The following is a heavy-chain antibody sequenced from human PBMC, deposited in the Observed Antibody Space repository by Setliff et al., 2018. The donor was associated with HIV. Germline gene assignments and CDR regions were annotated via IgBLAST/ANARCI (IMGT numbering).Heavy chain of an antibody. V-gene: IGHV3-30*04. CDR2: ISYDGSNE. Sequence: GGSLRLSCAASGFTFSDYVMYWVRQAPGKGLEWVTVISYDGSNESYADSVKGRFTISRDNSKNTLYLQMTSLRAEDTAVYYCARPSPLGGDLTTPYDYWGQGTLVTVSS. J-gene: IGHJ4*02. CDR1: GFTFSDYV. D-gene: IGHD3-16*01. CDR3: ARPSPLGGDLTTPYDY.